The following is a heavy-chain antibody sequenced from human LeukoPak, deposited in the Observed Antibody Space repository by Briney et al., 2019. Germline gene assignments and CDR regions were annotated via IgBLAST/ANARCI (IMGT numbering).Heavy chain of an antibody. V-gene: IGHV3-30*02. CDR2: IRYDGSDK. D-gene: IGHD3-22*01. Sequence: GGSLRLSCAASGFPFSYYGMHWARQAPGKGLEWVAFIRYDGSDKYYADSVKGRFAISRDNSKNSLYLQMNSLRAEDTAVYYCARDHHRRLYDSQARDTFDIWGQGTMVTVSS. CDR1: GFPFSYYG. J-gene: IGHJ3*02. CDR3: ARDHHRRLYDSQARDTFDI.